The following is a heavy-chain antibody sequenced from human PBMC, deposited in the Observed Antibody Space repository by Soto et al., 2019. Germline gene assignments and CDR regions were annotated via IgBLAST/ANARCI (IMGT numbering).Heavy chain of an antibody. Sequence: PGGSLRLSCAASGFTLSSYVMHWVRQAPGKGLEWVAVIWYDGSNKYYADSVKGRFTISRDNSKNTLYLQMNSLRAEDTAVYYCARDGGARWFGELFYSVNWFDPWGQGTLVTVSS. J-gene: IGHJ5*02. CDR3: ARDGGARWFGELFYSVNWFDP. CDR2: IWYDGSNK. CDR1: GFTLSSYV. D-gene: IGHD3-10*01. V-gene: IGHV3-33*01.